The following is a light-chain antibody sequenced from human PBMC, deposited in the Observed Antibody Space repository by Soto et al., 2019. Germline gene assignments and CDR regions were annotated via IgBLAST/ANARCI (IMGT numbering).Light chain of an antibody. V-gene: IGKV1-39*01. CDR1: QSIRTY. CDR2: TAS. Sequence: DIQVTQSPSSLSASVGDRVTITCRASQSIRTYLNWYQQRPGKPPKLLIHTASTLQSGVPSRFSGSGSGTDFTLTISSLQSEDFAVYSCQQYNNWPLTFGGGTKVDIK. J-gene: IGKJ4*01. CDR3: QQYNNWPLT.